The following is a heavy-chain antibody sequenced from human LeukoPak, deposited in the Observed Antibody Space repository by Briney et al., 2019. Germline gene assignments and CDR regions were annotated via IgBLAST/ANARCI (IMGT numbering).Heavy chain of an antibody. CDR1: GFTFSNTW. V-gene: IGHV3-15*01. CDR3: AAQGGSGDLRY. CDR2: IKRIIDGGTT. Sequence: GWSLRLSCAASGFTFSNTWMNWVRQAAGKGLEWVGRIKRIIDGGTTDYAAPVKGRFTVSRDDSINTLYLQMSSLKTEDTAVYYCAAQGGSGDLRYWGQGTLVTVSS. J-gene: IGHJ4*02. D-gene: IGHD4-17*01.